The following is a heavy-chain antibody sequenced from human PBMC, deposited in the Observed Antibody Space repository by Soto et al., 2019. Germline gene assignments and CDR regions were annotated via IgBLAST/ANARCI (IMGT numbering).Heavy chain of an antibody. CDR1: GYSFTGYW. CDR3: ARHVDTAMGHYYYYGMDV. V-gene: IGHV5-51*01. D-gene: IGHD5-18*01. J-gene: IGHJ6*02. CDR2: IYPGDSDT. Sequence: GESLKISCRGSGYSFTGYWISWVRQMPGKGLEWMGIIYPGDSDTRYSPSFQGQVTISADKSISTAYLQWSSLKASDTAMYYCARHVDTAMGHYYYYGMDVWGQGTTVTVSS.